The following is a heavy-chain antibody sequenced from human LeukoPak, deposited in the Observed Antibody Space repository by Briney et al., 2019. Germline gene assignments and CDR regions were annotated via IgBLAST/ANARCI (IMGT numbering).Heavy chain of an antibody. CDR3: ARLELELRDCYSYYMDV. V-gene: IGHV3-66*04. Sequence: GGSLRLSCAASAFTVSSNYMTWVRQAPGKGLEWVSLFYSGGTTYHADSVKGRFTISRDNSKNTLYLQMNSLRAEDTAVYYCARLELELRDCYSYYMDVWGKGTTVTVSS. CDR2: FYSGGTT. D-gene: IGHD1-7*01. CDR1: AFTVSSNY. J-gene: IGHJ6*03.